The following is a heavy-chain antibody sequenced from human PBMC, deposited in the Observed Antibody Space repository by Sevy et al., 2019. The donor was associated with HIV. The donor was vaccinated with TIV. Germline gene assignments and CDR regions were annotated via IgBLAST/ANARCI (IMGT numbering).Heavy chain of an antibody. V-gene: IGHV3-7*03. D-gene: IGHD6-6*01. CDR2: IKQDGSVR. CDR3: AKHYLHDIAAGWYFDL. CDR1: GFAMSSYW. J-gene: IGHJ2*01. Sequence: GGSLRLSCAASGFAMSSYWVTWVRQVPGKGLEWVANIKQDGSVRKYLDSVRGRFTISRDSSKNTLYLQVNSLRVEDTAVYYCAKHYLHDIAAGWYFDLWGRGTLVTVSS.